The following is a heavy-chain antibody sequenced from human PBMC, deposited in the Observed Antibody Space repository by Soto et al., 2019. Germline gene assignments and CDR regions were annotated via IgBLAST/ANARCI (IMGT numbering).Heavy chain of an antibody. CDR3: ARNVVATIQLDY. CDR2: IDVGTGNT. Sequence: GASVKVSCKASGYTFTSYAMHWVRQAPGQRLEWMGWIDVGTGNTKYSQKFQGRVTMTRDTSANTAYMELSSLTSEDTAVYYCARNVVATIQLDYWGQGTLVTVSS. J-gene: IGHJ4*02. D-gene: IGHD5-12*01. V-gene: IGHV1-3*01. CDR1: GYTFTSYA.